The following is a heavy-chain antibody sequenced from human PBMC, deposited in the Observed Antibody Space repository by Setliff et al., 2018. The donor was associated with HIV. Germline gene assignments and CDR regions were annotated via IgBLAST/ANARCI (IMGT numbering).Heavy chain of an antibody. CDR3: ARARLQGIVTAVGPRDNCLDP. CDR1: GYSFINYG. D-gene: IGHD1-26*01. CDR2: ISVYTGHT. V-gene: IGHV1-18*01. J-gene: IGHJ5*02. Sequence: ASVKVSCKASGYSFINYGISWVRQAPGQGPEWMGWISVYTGHTDYARRLLGRVTMTTDTSTSTAYVELRSLTSDDTAVYYCARARLQGIVTAVGPRDNCLDPWGQGTRVTVSP.